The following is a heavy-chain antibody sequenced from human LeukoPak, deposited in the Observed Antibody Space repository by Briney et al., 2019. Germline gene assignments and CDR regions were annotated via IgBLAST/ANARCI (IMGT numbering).Heavy chain of an antibody. CDR3: AKTRGSGPFDY. J-gene: IGHJ4*02. CDR2: ISTSGTE. Sequence: GGSLRLSCAASGFIFSDYAMNWVRQAPGKGLEWVSLISTSGTEHYADSVKGRFTISRDNSKNTLYLQMNNLRAEDTAVYYCAKTRGSGPFDYWGQGTLVTVS. CDR1: GFIFSDYA. D-gene: IGHD3-10*01. V-gene: IGHV3-23*01.